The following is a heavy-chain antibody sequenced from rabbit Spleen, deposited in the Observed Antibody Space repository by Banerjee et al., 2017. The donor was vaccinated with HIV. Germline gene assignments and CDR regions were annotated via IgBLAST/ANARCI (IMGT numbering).Heavy chain of an antibody. CDR1: GVSFNDKDV. J-gene: IGHJ3*01. CDR3: ARDTASSFSSYGMDL. CDR2: INMVTGKS. V-gene: IGHV1S45*01. Sequence: QEQVVESGGGLVQPEGSLTLTCKASGVSFNDKDVMCWVRQAPGKGLEWITCINMVTGKSVYASWAKGRFIMSRTSSTKVTLQMTSLTAADTTTYFCARDTASSFSSYGMDLWGQGTLVTVS. D-gene: IGHD8-1*01.